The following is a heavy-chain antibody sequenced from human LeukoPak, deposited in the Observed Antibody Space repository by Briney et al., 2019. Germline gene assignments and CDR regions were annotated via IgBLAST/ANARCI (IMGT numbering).Heavy chain of an antibody. CDR3: AHRGSGSFGWFDP. CDR1: GYSLTTSGVG. V-gene: IGHV2-5*02. J-gene: IGHJ5*02. CDR2: IYWDDNK. D-gene: IGHD1-26*01. Sequence: SGPTLVKPTQTLTLTCTLSGYSLTTSGVGVGWIRQSPGKALEWLALIYWDDNKYYSPSLKSRLTITKDTSKNQVVLSVTNMDPVDTATYYCAHRGSGSFGWFDPWGQGTLVTVSS.